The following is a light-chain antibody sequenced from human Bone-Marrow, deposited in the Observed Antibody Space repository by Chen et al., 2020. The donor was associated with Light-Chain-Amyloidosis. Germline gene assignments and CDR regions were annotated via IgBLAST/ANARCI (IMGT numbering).Light chain of an antibody. Sequence: QSALTQPASVSGSPGQSITISSTGTSSDVGGDNHVSWYQQHPDKAPKLMIYEVTNRPSWVPDRFSGPKSDNTASLPIVGLQTEDEADYFCSSYTITNTLVFGSGTRVTVL. J-gene: IGLJ1*01. CDR2: EVT. V-gene: IGLV2-14*01. CDR1: SSDVGGDNH. CDR3: SSYTITNTLV.